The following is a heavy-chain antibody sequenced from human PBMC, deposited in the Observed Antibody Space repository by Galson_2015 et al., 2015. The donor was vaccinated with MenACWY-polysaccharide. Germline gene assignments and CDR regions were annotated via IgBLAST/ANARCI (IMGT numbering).Heavy chain of an antibody. CDR3: ARDSLDSSGYTLGSVFDL. CDR2: IKQDGSEK. V-gene: IGHV3-7*01. J-gene: IGHJ2*01. D-gene: IGHD3-22*01. Sequence: SLRLSCAASGFTFSSFWMSWVRQAPGKGLEWVAIIKQDGSEKYYVDSVKGRFSISRDNAKNSLYLQMNSLRSEDTAVYYCARDSLDSSGYTLGSVFDLWGRGTLVTDSS. CDR1: GFTFSSFW.